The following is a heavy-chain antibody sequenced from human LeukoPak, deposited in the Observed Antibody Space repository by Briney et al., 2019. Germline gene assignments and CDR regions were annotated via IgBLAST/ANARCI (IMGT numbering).Heavy chain of an antibody. V-gene: IGHV3-7*01. CDR1: GFTFSSYS. CDR2: IKQDGSEK. J-gene: IGHJ4*02. D-gene: IGHD1-7*01. Sequence: LSGGSLRLSCAASGFTFSSYSMNWVRQAPGKGLEWVANIKQDGSEKYYVDSVKGRFTISRDNAKNSLYLQMNSLRAEDTAVYYCARDFLVFRNYRSFDYWGQGTLVTVSS. CDR3: ARDFLVFRNYRSFDY.